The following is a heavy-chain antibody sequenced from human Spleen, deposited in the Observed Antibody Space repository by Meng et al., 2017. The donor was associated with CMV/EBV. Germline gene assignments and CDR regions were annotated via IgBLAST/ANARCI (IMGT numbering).Heavy chain of an antibody. CDR2: ISYDGSDK. CDR3: AKDYSYGYEVYYFDY. CDR1: GLTFTIHT. D-gene: IGHD5-18*01. Sequence: GESLKISCAASGLTFTIHTMHWVRQAPGKGLEWVAVISYDGSDKYYADSVKGRFTISRDDSESTLYLQLNSLRAGDTAVYHCAKDYSYGYEVYYFDYWGPGTLVTVSS. J-gene: IGHJ4*02. V-gene: IGHV3-30*04.